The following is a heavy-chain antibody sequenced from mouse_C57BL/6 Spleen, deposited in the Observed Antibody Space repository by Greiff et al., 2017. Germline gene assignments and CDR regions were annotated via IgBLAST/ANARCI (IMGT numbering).Heavy chain of an antibody. CDR3: ATGEGDDAMDY. J-gene: IGHJ4*01. CDR2: IYPEDGET. CDR1: GFTIKDYY. Sequence: VQLKQSGAELVKPGASVKLSCTASGFTIKDYYMHWVKQRTEQGLEWIGRIYPEDGETKYAPKFQGKATITAESSSNAAYLQLSSLTSEDTAVYYCATGEGDDAMDYWGQGTSVTVSA. V-gene: IGHV14-2*01. D-gene: IGHD2-13*01.